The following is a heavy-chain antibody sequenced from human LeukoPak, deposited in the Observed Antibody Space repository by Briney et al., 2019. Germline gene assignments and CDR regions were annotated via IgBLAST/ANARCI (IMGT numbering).Heavy chain of an antibody. CDR3: ARVPTVTPEFWFDP. V-gene: IGHV1-69*05. Sequence: AASVKVSCKASGGTFSSYAISWVRQAPGQGLEWMGGIIPIFGTANYAQKFQGRVTTTTDESTSTAYMELSSLRSEDTAVYYCARVPTVTPEFWFDPWGQGTLVTVSS. D-gene: IGHD4-17*01. CDR2: IIPIFGTA. J-gene: IGHJ5*02. CDR1: GGTFSSYA.